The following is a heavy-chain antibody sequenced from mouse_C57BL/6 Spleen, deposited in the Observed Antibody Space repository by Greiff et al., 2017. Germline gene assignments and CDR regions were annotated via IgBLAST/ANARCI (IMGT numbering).Heavy chain of an antibody. CDR3: ASTYYSNHYYAMDY. V-gene: IGHV5-6*01. CDR1: GFTFSSYG. J-gene: IGHJ4*01. CDR2: ISSGGSYT. D-gene: IGHD2-5*01. Sequence: DVHLVESGGDLVKPGGSLKLSCAASGFTFSSYGMSWVRQTPDKRLEWVATISSGGSYTYYPDSVKGRFTISRDNAKNTLYLQMSSLKSEDTAMYYCASTYYSNHYYAMDYWGQGTSVTVSS.